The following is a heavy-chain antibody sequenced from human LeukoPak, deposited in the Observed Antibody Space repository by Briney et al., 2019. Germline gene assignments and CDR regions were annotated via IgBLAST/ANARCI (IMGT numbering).Heavy chain of an antibody. D-gene: IGHD6-13*01. J-gene: IGHJ4*02. CDR1: GFTFSSYS. Sequence: GGSLILSCAASGFTFSSYSMNWVRQAPGKGLEWVSSISSSSSYIYYADSVKGRFTISRDNAKNSLYLQMNSLRAEDTAVYYCARGSYSSSWYADYWGQGTLVTVSS. CDR3: ARGSYSSSWYADY. V-gene: IGHV3-21*01. CDR2: ISSSSSYI.